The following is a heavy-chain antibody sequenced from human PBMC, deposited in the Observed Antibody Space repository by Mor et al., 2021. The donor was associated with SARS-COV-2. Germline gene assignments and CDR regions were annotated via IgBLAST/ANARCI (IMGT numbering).Heavy chain of an antibody. CDR3: AREDTVVSPFDY. CDR2: YHSGST. J-gene: IGHJ4*02. D-gene: IGHD2-15*01. Sequence: YHSGSTYYNPSLKSRVTISVDTSKNQFSLKLSSVTAADTAVYYCAREDTVVSPFDYWGQG. V-gene: IGHV4-30-2*04.